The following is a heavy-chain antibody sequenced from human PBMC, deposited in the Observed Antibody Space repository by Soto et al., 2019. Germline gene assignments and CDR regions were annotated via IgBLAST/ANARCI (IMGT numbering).Heavy chain of an antibody. J-gene: IGHJ4*02. CDR3: ARHAAYDSVWGKSDGSDY. Sequence: QLQLQESGPGLVKPSETLSLACTVSGGSISSNSYYWDWIRQPPGKGLEWIGSMYYRGATYHNPSLQSRVTISVDTSKNQSSLHLSSVTAADTAVYYCARHAAYDSVWGKSDGSDYWGQGTLVTVSS. CDR1: GGSISSNSYY. D-gene: IGHD3-16*01. V-gene: IGHV4-39*01. CDR2: MYYRGAT.